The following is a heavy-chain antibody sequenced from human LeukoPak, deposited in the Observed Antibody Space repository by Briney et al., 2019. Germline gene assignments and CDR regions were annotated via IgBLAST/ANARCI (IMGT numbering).Heavy chain of an antibody. V-gene: IGHV3-7*01. D-gene: IGHD3-22*01. CDR2: IKQDGSEK. CDR1: GFTFNSYW. Sequence: GGSLRLSCAASGFTFNSYWMSWVRQAPGKGLEWVANIKQDGSEKYYVDSMKGQFTISRDNAKNSLFLQMNSLRAEDTAVYYCARDSSPYDSSGYWDAFDIWGQGTMVTVSS. J-gene: IGHJ3*02. CDR3: ARDSSPYDSSGYWDAFDI.